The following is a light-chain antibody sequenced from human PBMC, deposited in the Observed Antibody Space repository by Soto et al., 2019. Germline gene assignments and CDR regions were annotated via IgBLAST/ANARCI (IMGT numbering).Light chain of an antibody. V-gene: IGKV1-5*03. CDR3: QQYNSYWT. Sequence: DIRMTQSPSSLSASVGDRVTITCRASQSISSWLAWYQQKPGKAPKLLIYKASSLESGVPSRFSGSGSGTEFTLTISSLQPDDFATYYCQQYNSYWTFGQGGKAAIK. CDR2: KAS. CDR1: QSISSW. J-gene: IGKJ1*01.